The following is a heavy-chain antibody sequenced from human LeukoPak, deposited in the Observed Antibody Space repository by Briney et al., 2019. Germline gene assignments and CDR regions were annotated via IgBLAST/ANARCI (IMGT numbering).Heavy chain of an antibody. D-gene: IGHD4/OR15-4a*01. CDR2: IYSSGST. Sequence: PSETLSLTCTVSGGSISSYYWSWIRQPPGKGLEWIGSIYSSGSTYYNPSLKSRVTISVDTSKNQFTLKLSSVTAADTAVYYCAKEGTYTYGASDFDYWGQGTLVTVSS. V-gene: IGHV4-59*12. CDR1: GGSISSYY. CDR3: AKEGTYTYGASDFDY. J-gene: IGHJ4*02.